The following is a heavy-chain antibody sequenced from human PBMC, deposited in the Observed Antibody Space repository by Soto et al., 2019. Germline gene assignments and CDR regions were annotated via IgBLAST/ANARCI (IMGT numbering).Heavy chain of an antibody. CDR1: GGSTSSDNY. V-gene: IGHV4-30-4*01. D-gene: IGHD1-26*01. Sequence: QVQLQESGPGLVKPSQTLSLTCTVSGGSTSSDNYWSWIRQPPGKGLEWIGHIYYSGNTDYNPSLKSRLAISIDTSKNQFSLQLSSVTAADTAVYFCAIEVGESSDGLYYFDSWGQGSLVTVSS. CDR2: IYYSGNT. CDR3: AIEVGESSDGLYYFDS. J-gene: IGHJ4*02.